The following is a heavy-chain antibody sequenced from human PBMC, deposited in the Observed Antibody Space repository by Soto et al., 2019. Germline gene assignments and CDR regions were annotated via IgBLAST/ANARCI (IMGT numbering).Heavy chain of an antibody. D-gene: IGHD3-10*01. Sequence: SETLSLTCAVYGLSFSGYYWSWIRQPPGKGLEWIGEINHSGSTNYNPSLKSRVTISVDTSKNQFSLKLSSVTAADTAVYYCARAGYYGSGSYYNAVPKYNWFDPWGQGTLVTVSS. V-gene: IGHV4-34*01. CDR1: GLSFSGYY. CDR3: ARAGYYGSGSYYNAVPKYNWFDP. J-gene: IGHJ5*02. CDR2: INHSGST.